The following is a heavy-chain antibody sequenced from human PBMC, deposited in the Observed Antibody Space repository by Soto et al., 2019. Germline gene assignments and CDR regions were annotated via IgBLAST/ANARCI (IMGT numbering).Heavy chain of an antibody. V-gene: IGHV1-8*01. CDR3: ARGSVYDFWSGYPQDYYYYYMDV. CDR2: MNPNSGNT. CDR1: GYTFTSYD. Sequence: ASVKVSCKASGYTFTSYDINWVRQATGQGLEWMGWMNPNSGNTGYAQKFQGRVTMTRNTSISTAYMELSSLRSEDTAVYYCARGSVYDFWSGYPQDYYYYYMDVWAKRTTVTVSS. D-gene: IGHD3-3*01. J-gene: IGHJ6*03.